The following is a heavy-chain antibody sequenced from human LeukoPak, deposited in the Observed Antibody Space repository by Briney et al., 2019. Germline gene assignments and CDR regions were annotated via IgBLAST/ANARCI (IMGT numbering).Heavy chain of an antibody. CDR1: GESISGFY. CDR2: IYYSGST. V-gene: IGHV4-59*01. Sequence: SETLSLTCTVSGESISGFYWNWIRQPPGKGLEWIGYIYYSGSTNYNPSLKSRVTISIDTSKNQFSLKLSSVTAADTAVYYCARAARQPIDAFDIWGQGTMVTVSS. CDR3: ARAARQPIDAFDI. D-gene: IGHD6-6*01. J-gene: IGHJ3*02.